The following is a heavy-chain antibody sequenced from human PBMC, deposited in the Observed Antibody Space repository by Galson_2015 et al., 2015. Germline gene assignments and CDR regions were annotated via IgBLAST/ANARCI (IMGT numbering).Heavy chain of an antibody. D-gene: IGHD4-17*01. CDR2: IYPGDSNT. Sequence: QSGAEVTKPGESLKISCTGSGYSFTSYWIGWVRQMPGKGLEWMGIIYPGDSNTRYSPSFQGQVTISADKSISTAYLQWSSLKASDPAVYSCARHATVTPRIVSWGQATLVPVAS. J-gene: IGHJ4*02. CDR1: GYSFTSYW. V-gene: IGHV5-51*01. CDR3: ARHATVTPRIVS.